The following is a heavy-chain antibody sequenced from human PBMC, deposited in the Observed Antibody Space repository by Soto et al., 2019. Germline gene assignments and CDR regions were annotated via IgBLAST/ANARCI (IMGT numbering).Heavy chain of an antibody. CDR2: IYYSGST. J-gene: IGHJ4*02. V-gene: IGHV4-30-4*01. D-gene: IGHD2-2*01. Sequence: PSETLSLTCTVSGGSISSGDYYWSWIRQPPGKGLEWIGYIYYSGSTYYNPSLKRRVTISVDTSKNQFSLKLSSVTAADTAVYYCARRRYAKPGGVFDYWGQGTLVTVSS. CDR1: GGSISSGDYY. CDR3: ARRRYAKPGGVFDY.